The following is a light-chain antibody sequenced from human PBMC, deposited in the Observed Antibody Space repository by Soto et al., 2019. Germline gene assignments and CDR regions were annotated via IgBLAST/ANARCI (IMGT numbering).Light chain of an antibody. Sequence: QSALTQPASVSGSPGQSITVSCTGTSSDVGGYNYVSWYQQHPGKAPKLIIYEVSDRPSGVSNRFSGSKSGNTASLTISGLQAEDEADYYCSSYTRSSTLVFGGGTKVTVL. CDR1: SSDVGGYNY. CDR3: SSYTRSSTLV. J-gene: IGLJ2*01. V-gene: IGLV2-14*01. CDR2: EVS.